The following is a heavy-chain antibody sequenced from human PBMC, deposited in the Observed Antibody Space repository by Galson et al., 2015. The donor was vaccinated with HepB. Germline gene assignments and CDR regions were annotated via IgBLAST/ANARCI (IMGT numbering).Heavy chain of an antibody. J-gene: IGHJ5*02. D-gene: IGHD3-10*01. CDR3: ARDVRIRRSGENWFDP. Sequence: TLSLTCTVSGGSISSGGYYWSWIRQHPGKGLAWIGNIHYSGSTYYNPSLKSRVTISVDTSKNQFSLKLNSVTAADTAIYYCARDVRIRRSGENWFDPWGQGTLVTVSS. V-gene: IGHV4-31*03. CDR1: GGSISSGGYY. CDR2: IHYSGST.